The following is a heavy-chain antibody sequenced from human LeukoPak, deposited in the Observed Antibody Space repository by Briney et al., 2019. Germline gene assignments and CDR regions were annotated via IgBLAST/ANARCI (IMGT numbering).Heavy chain of an antibody. J-gene: IGHJ4*02. CDR1: GFTFSSYA. Sequence: PGGSPRLSCAASGFTFSSYAMSWVRQAPGKGLEWVSAISGSGGSTYYADSVKGRFTISRDNSKNTLYLQMNSLRAEDTAVYCCAKGIAVAALFDYWGQGTLVTVSS. D-gene: IGHD6-19*01. V-gene: IGHV3-23*01. CDR3: AKGIAVAALFDY. CDR2: ISGSGGST.